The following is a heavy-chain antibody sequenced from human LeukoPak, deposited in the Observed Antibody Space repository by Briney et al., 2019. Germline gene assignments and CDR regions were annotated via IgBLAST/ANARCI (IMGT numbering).Heavy chain of an antibody. CDR1: GYKFTDDY. D-gene: IGHD3-16*01. CDR3: APTAEAYTSWWKV. V-gene: IGHV1-2*02. CDR2: INPDSGFT. J-gene: IGHJ4*02. Sequence: ASVKASCKASGYKFTDDYMHWVRQAPGQGLEFMGWINPDSGFTNYAQKFKGRVTMTRGTSISTAYLEVRSLTSDDTAVYYCAPTAEAYTSWWKVWGQGTLVTVSS.